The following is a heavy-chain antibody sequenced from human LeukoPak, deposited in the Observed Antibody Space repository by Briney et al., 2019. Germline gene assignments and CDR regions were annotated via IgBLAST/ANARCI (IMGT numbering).Heavy chain of an antibody. CDR3: YGTTMVRGVITLDY. Sequence: SETLSLTCTVSGGSISSYYWSWIRQPPGKGLEWIGYIYYSGSTNYNPSLKSRVTISVDTSKNQFSLKLSSVTAAATAVYDCYGTTMVRGVITLDYCGERTLVAVSS. J-gene: IGHJ4*02. CDR1: GGSISSYY. V-gene: IGHV4-59*01. CDR2: IYYSGST. D-gene: IGHD3-10*01.